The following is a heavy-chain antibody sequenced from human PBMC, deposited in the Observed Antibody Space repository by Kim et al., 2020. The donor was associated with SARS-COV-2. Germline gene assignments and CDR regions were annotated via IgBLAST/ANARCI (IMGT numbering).Heavy chain of an antibody. D-gene: IGHD3-3*01. Sequence: GGSLRLSCAASGFTFSSYGMHWVRQAPGKGLEWVAVISYDGSNKYYADSVKGRFTISRDNSKNTLYLQMNSLRAEDTAVYYCAKVGEFVLEWLPLYGMDVWGQGTTVTVSS. V-gene: IGHV3-30*18. CDR2: ISYDGSNK. CDR3: AKVGEFVLEWLPLYGMDV. CDR1: GFTFSSYG. J-gene: IGHJ6*02.